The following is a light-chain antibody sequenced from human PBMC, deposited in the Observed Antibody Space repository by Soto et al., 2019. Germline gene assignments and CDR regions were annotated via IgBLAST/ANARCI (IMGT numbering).Light chain of an antibody. J-gene: IGKJ1*01. V-gene: IGKV1-39*01. CDR3: QQSYATPRT. Sequence: DIQMTQSPSSLSASVGDRVTITCRASQTISSDLNWYQQKPGKAPKLLIYAASSLQSGVTSRFSGSGSGADFTLTIISLQPEDFATYYCQQSYATPRTFGQGTKVEI. CDR2: AAS. CDR1: QTISSD.